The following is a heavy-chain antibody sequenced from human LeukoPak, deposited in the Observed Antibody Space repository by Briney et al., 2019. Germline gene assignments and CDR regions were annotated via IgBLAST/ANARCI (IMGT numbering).Heavy chain of an antibody. Sequence: GASVKVSCKASGYTFTSYGISWVRQAPGQGLEWMGWISTYNGNTNYAQKVQGRITMTTDTSTSTAYMELGSLRSDDTAVYYCARDQWGGRFDYWGQGILVTVSS. J-gene: IGHJ4*02. V-gene: IGHV1-18*01. CDR3: ARDQWGGRFDY. CDR1: GYTFTSYG. D-gene: IGHD1-26*01. CDR2: ISTYNGNT.